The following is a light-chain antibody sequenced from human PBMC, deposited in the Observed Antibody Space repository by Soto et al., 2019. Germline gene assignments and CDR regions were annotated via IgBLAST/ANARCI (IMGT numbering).Light chain of an antibody. V-gene: IGKV4-1*01. Sequence: SCWSSQTLLYSSNNKNYLAWYQQKPGQPPKLLISWASTRESGVPDRFSGSGSGTDFTLTISSLQAEDVAVCYCQQYYSTLCTFGQGTKVEIK. CDR1: QTLLYSSNNKNY. CDR3: QQYYSTLCT. CDR2: WAS. J-gene: IGKJ2*02.